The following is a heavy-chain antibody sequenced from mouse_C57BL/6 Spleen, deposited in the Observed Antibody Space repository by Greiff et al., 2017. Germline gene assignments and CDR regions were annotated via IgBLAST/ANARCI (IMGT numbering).Heavy chain of an antibody. CDR3: ARGWDDAMDY. V-gene: IGHV1-26*01. D-gene: IGHD4-1*01. CDR2: LNPNNGGT. CDR1: GYTFTDYY. J-gene: IGHJ4*01. Sequence: EVKLQQSGPELVKPGASVKISCKASGYTFTDYYMNWVKQSHGKSLEWIGDLNPNNGGTSYNQKFKGKATLTVDKSSSTAYMELRSLTSEDSAVYYCARGWDDAMDYWGQGTSVTVSS.